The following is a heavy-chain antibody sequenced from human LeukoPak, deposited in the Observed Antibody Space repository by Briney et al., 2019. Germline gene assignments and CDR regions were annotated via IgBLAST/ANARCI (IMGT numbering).Heavy chain of an antibody. D-gene: IGHD3-22*01. V-gene: IGHV4-34*01. CDR2: INHSGST. CDR3: ARHEVGPYYYDSSGYNYYFDY. J-gene: IGHJ4*02. Sequence: SETLSLTCAVYGGSFSGYYWSWIRQPPGKGLEWIGEINHSGSTNYNPSLKSRVTVSVDTSKNQFSLKLSSVTAADTAVYYCARHEVGPYYYDSSGYNYYFDYWGQGTLVTVSS. CDR1: GGSFSGYY.